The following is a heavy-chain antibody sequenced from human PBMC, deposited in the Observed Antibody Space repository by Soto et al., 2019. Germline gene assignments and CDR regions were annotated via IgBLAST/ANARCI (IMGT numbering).Heavy chain of an antibody. CDR1: GGTISGYY. V-gene: IGHV4-4*07. J-gene: IGHJ5*02. D-gene: IGHD3-3*01. CDR3: ARGQRFSDWFDP. CDR2: IYSSGNT. Sequence: LSLTCSVSGGTISGYYWTWIRQPAGKGLEWIGRIYSSGNTKYNPSLQSRVTMSLDTSNNQFSLRLTSVTAADTAVYYCARGQRFSDWFDPWGQGTLVT.